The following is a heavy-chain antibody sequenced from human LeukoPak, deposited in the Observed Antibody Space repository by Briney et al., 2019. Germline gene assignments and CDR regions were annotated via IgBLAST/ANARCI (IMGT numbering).Heavy chain of an antibody. Sequence: GGSLRLSCAASGFTVSHNYMTWVRQPPGKGLEWVSFIYTGGSTLYADSVKGRFTISRDNSKNTLYLQMNSLKAGDTAIYYCARGHEALDYWGQGTLVTVSS. V-gene: IGHV3-53*01. CDR3: ARGHEALDY. CDR2: IYTGGST. J-gene: IGHJ4*02. CDR1: GFTVSHNY.